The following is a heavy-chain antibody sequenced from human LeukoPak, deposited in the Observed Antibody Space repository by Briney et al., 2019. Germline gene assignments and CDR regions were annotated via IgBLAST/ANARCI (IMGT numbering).Heavy chain of an antibody. V-gene: IGHV3-21*01. CDR3: ARGSAVAGTGDY. J-gene: IGHJ4*02. Sequence: GGSLRLSCEASGFTFTTYSMTWVRQAPGKGLEWVSIISSGSSAIFSADALKGRFTISRDDAKNLLYLDMNSLRAEDTAVYYCARGSAVAGTGDYWGQGTLVTVSS. CDR2: ISSGSSAI. D-gene: IGHD6-19*01. CDR1: GFTFTTYS.